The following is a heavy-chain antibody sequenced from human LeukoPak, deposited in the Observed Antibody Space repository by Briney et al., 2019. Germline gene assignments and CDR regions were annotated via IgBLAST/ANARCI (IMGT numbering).Heavy chain of an antibody. CDR1: GGSVSSGSYY. Sequence: PSETLSLTCTVSGGSVSSGSYYWSWIRQPPGKGLEWIGYIYYSGSTNYNPSLKSRVTISVDTSKNQFSLKLSSVTAADTAVYYCARVRVRGVIPVNLGPWGQGTLVTVSS. CDR3: ARVRVRGVIPVNLGP. V-gene: IGHV4-61*01. J-gene: IGHJ5*02. D-gene: IGHD3-10*01. CDR2: IYYSGST.